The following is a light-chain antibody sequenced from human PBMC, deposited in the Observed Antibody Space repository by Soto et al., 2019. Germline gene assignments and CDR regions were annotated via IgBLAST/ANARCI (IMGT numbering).Light chain of an antibody. V-gene: IGLV1-40*01. J-gene: IGLJ1*01. CDR2: RNT. CDR1: SSNIGAGYD. CDR3: QSCDSSLSGSGV. Sequence: VLTQPPSVSGAPGQRVTISCTGSSSNIGAGYDVHWYQQLPGTAPKLLIYRNTNRPSGVPDRFSGSKSGTSASPAITGLQAEDEADYYCQSCDSSLSGSGVFGTGTKVTVL.